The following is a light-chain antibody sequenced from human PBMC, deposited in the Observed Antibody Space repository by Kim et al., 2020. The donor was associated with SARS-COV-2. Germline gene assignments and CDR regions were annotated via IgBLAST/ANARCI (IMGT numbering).Light chain of an antibody. V-gene: IGLV6-57*03. CDR1: SGSIASNY. J-gene: IGLJ3*02. Sequence: KTVTISCTRGSGSIASNYVQWYQQRPGSAPTTVIYEDNQRPSGVPDRFSGSIDSSSNSASLTISGLKTEDEADYYCQSYDSSNRWVFGGGTQLTVL. CDR2: EDN. CDR3: QSYDSSNRWV.